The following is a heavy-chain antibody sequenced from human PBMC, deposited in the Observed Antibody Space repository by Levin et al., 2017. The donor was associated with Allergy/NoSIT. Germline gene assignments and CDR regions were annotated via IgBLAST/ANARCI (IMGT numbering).Heavy chain of an antibody. V-gene: IGHV3-7*01. D-gene: IGHD2-2*01. J-gene: IGHJ4*02. CDR2: INPEGSEI. CDR1: GFKFSSYW. CDR3: ARDNGQYANDY. Sequence: PGESLKISCATSGFKFSSYWMTWVRQFPGKGLEWVANINPEGSEIYYVDSVKGRFTISRDNAKNFLYLQMNSLRVEDTGVYYCARDNGQYANDYWGQGTLVTVSS.